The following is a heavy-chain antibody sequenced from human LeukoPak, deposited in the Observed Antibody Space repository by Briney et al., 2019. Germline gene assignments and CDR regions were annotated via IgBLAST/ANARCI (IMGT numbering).Heavy chain of an antibody. D-gene: IGHD3-10*01. CDR2: IYYSGST. J-gene: IGHJ3*02. CDR3: ARHSGTYWFGGLRRAFDI. CDR1: GGSISSSSYY. Sequence: PSETLSLTCTVSGGSISSSSYYWGWIRQPPGKGLEWIGSIYYSGSTYYNPSLKSRVTISVDTSKNQFSLKLSSVTAADTAVYYCARHSGTYWFGGLRRAFDIWGQGTMVTVSS. V-gene: IGHV4-39*01.